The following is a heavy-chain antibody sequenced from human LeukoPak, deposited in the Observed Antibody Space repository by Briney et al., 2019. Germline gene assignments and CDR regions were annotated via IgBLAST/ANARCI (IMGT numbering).Heavy chain of an antibody. CDR3: AKDSYSSGPNWFDP. V-gene: IGHV3-23*01. CDR1: GFTFSSYA. Sequence: GGSLRLSCAASGFTFSSYATNWVRQAPGKGLEWVSTITSSGGSTYCADSVKGRFTISRDNSKNTLYLQMNSLRAEDTAVYYCAKDSYSSGPNWFDPWGQGTLVTVSS. CDR2: ITSSGGST. D-gene: IGHD6-19*01. J-gene: IGHJ5*02.